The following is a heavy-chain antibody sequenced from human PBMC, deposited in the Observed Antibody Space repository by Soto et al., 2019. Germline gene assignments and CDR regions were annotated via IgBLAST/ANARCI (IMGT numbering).Heavy chain of an antibody. J-gene: IGHJ4*02. CDR1: GGSISSGDYY. D-gene: IGHD3-16*02. CDR2: IYYSGST. CDR3: ARGPVWGSYRYIPGTYFDY. V-gene: IGHV4-30-4*01. Sequence: SETLSLTCTVSGGSISSGDYYWSWIRQPPGKGLEWIGYIYYSGSTYYNPSLKSRVTISVDTSKNQFSLKLSSVTAADTAVYYCARGPVWGSYRYIPGTYFDYWGQGTLVTVSS.